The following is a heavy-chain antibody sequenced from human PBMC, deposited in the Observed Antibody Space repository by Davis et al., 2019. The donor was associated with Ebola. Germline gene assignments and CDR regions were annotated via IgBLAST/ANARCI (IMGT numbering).Heavy chain of an antibody. CDR2: ISYDGSNK. Sequence: GGSLRLSCAASGFTFSSYAMHWVRQAPGKGLEWVAVISYDGSNKYYADSVKGRFTISRDNSKNTLYLQMNSLRAEDTAVYYCAKASNDFWSGYYVRQPPFDYWGQGTLVTVSS. D-gene: IGHD3-3*01. J-gene: IGHJ4*02. CDR3: AKASNDFWSGYYVRQPPFDY. V-gene: IGHV3-30-3*01. CDR1: GFTFSSYA.